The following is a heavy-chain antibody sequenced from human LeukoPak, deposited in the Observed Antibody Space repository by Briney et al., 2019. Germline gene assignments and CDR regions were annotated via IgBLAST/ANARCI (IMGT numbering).Heavy chain of an antibody. D-gene: IGHD3-22*01. CDR2: IKSKTDGGTT. V-gene: IGHV3-15*01. CDR1: GFTFSNAW. Sequence: PGGSLRLSCAASGFTFSNAWMSWVRQAPGKGLEWVGRIKSKTDGGTTDYAAPVKGRFTISRDDSKNTLYLQMGSLRAEDMAVYYCARGYYDSSGYSADSFHIWGQGTMVTVSS. J-gene: IGHJ3*02. CDR3: ARGYYDSSGYSADSFHI.